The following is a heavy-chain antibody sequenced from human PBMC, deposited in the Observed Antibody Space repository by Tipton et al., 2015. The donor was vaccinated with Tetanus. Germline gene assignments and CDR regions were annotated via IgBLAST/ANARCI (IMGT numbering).Heavy chain of an antibody. CDR2: ISGSGDNR. J-gene: IGHJ4*02. Sequence: SLRLSCAASGFTFTNYAMSWVRQAPGKGLEWVSVISGSGDNRLYADSVKGRFTISRDNSKNTLYLQMNSLRAEDTAIYYCVPHFYDGPAKLKGFDYWGQGSLVIVSA. CDR3: VPHFYDGPAKLKGFDY. D-gene: IGHD3-22*01. CDR1: GFTFTNYA. V-gene: IGHV3-23*01.